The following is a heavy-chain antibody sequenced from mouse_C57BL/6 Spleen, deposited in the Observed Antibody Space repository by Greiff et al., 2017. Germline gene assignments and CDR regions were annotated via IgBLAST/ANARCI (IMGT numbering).Heavy chain of an antibody. V-gene: IGHV5-9-1*02. CDR2: ISSGGDYI. CDR1: GFTFSSYA. J-gene: IGHJ4*01. CDR3: TRDRVYPLIKYAMDY. D-gene: IGHD6-1*01. Sequence: EVQVVESGEGLVKPGGSLKLSCAASGFTFSSYAMSWVRQTPEKKLEWVAYISSGGDYIYYADTVKGRFTISRDNARNTLYLQMSSLKSEDTAMYYCTRDRVYPLIKYAMDYGGQGTSVTVSS.